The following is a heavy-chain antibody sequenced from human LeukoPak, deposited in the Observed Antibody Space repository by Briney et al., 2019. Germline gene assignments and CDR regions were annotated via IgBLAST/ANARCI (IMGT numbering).Heavy chain of an antibody. CDR2: IYSNGNT. V-gene: IGHV4-4*08. D-gene: IGHD3-22*01. CDR3: ARDYYDSRGYSNWLDP. J-gene: IGHJ5*02. CDR1: GASINNNY. Sequence: SETLSLTCAVSGASINNNYWTWVRQPPGKGLEWIGYIYSNGNTNYNPSLKSRVTISVDTSKNQFSLKLSSVTAADTAMYYCARDYYDSRGYSNWLDPWGQGTLVTLSP.